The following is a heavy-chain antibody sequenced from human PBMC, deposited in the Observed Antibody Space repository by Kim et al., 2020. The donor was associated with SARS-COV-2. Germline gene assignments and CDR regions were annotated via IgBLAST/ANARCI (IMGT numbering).Heavy chain of an antibody. CDR3: ARVMTVSAFDI. D-gene: IGHD3-16*01. CDR1: GFTFSSYA. J-gene: IGHJ3*02. CDR2: ISYDGSNK. Sequence: GGSLRLSCAASGFTFSSYAMHWVRQAPGKGLEWVAVISYDGSNKYYADSVKGRFTISRDNSKNTLYLQMNSLRAEDTAVYYCARVMTVSAFDIWGQGTMVTVSS. V-gene: IGHV3-30-3*01.